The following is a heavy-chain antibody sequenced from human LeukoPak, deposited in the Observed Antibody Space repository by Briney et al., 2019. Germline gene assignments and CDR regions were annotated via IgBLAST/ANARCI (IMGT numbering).Heavy chain of an antibody. V-gene: IGHV3-64D*09. Sequence: GGSLRLSCSASGFTFSSCPIHWVRQGPGKRLDYISGITGNGASTYYADSVKGRFTISRDNSKNTLYLQMSSLRAEDTAVYHCVRRYCTSGLCYYDYWGQGALVTVSS. CDR1: GFTFSSCP. D-gene: IGHD2-8*01. CDR3: VRRYCTSGLCYYDY. J-gene: IGHJ4*02. CDR2: ITGNGAST.